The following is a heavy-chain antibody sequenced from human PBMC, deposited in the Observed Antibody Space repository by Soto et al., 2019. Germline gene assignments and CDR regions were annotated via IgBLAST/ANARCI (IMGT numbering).Heavy chain of an antibody. CDR1: GFTFDDYA. CDR2: ISWNGATI. D-gene: IGHD6-19*01. Sequence: EVQLVESGGGLVQPGRSLRLSCAASGFTFDDYAIHWVRQVPGRGLEWVSGISWNGATIGYAESVKGRFTISRDNAKNSLYLQMNSLRAEDTALYYCAKDISPGVAGSYNDCWGQGTLVTVSS. J-gene: IGHJ4*02. V-gene: IGHV3-9*01. CDR3: AKDISPGVAGSYNDC.